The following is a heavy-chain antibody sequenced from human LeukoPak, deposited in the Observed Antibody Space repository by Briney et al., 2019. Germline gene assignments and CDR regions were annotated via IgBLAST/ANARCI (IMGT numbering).Heavy chain of an antibody. D-gene: IGHD3-9*01. V-gene: IGHV4-4*02. J-gene: IGHJ4*02. CDR3: ARDLSFDWFPYYFDY. CDR1: GGSISSSNW. Sequence: SGTLSLTCAVSGGSISSSNWRSWVRQPPGKGLEWIGEIYHSGSTNYNPSLKSRVTISVDKSKNQFSLKLSSVTAADTAVYYCARDLSFDWFPYYFDYWGQGILVTVSS. CDR2: IYHSGST.